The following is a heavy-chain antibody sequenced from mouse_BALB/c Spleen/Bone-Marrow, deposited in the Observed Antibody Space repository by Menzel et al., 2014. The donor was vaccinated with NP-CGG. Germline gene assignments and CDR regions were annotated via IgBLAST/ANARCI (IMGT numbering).Heavy chain of an antibody. D-gene: IGHD2-14*01. CDR3: ARSGKVRNAMDY. CDR1: GYTFTDYA. V-gene: IGHV1S137*01. Sequence: QVTLKECGAELVRPGVSVKISCKGSGYTFTDYAMHRVKQSHAKSLEWIGVISTYYGDASYNQKFKGKATMTVDKSSSTAYMELARLTSEDSAIYYCARSGKVRNAMDYWGQGTSVTVSS. J-gene: IGHJ4*01. CDR2: ISTYYGDA.